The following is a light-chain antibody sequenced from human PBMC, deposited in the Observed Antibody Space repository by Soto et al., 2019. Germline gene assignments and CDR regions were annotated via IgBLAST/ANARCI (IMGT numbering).Light chain of an antibody. Sequence: EIVMTQSPATLSGSPGEIPRLSCSASQNIISNLAWYQQKPGQAPRLLMYGASTRATGLPARFSGSGSGTEFTLTISSLQSEDFAVYYCQQYNNWPITFGQGTRLEIK. CDR1: QNIISN. CDR3: QQYNNWPIT. V-gene: IGKV3-15*01. J-gene: IGKJ5*01. CDR2: GAS.